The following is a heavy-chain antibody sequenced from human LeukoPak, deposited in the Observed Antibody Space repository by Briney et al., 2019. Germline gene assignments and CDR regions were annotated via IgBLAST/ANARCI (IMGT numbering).Heavy chain of an antibody. V-gene: IGHV4-31*03. J-gene: IGHJ5*02. D-gene: IGHD2/OR15-2a*01. CDR1: GGSISSGAYY. CDR2: IYYSGST. Sequence: SETLSLTCTVSGGSISSGAYYWNWIRQHPGKGLEWIGYIYYSGSTYYNPSHKSRVTMSVDTSKNQFSLKLSSVTAADTAVYYCAREVIEDWFDPWGQGTLVTVSS. CDR3: AREVIEDWFDP.